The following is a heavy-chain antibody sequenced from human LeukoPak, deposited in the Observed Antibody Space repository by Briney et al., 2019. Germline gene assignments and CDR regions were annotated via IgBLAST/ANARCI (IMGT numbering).Heavy chain of an antibody. CDR1: GGSISSYY. CDR3: ARLRYCSGGSCYWGAFDV. CDR2: IYYSGST. V-gene: IGHV4-59*08. Sequence: SETLSLTCTVSGGSISSYYWSWIRQPPGKGLEWIGYIYYSGSTNYNPSLKSRVTISVDTSKNLFSLKLSSVTAADTAVYYCARLRYCSGGSCYWGAFDVWGQGTMVTVSS. D-gene: IGHD2-15*01. J-gene: IGHJ3*01.